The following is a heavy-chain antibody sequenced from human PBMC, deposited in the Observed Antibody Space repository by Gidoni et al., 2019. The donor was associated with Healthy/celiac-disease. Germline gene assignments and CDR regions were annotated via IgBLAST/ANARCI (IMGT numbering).Heavy chain of an antibody. J-gene: IGHJ5*02. CDR2: INPNSGGP. Sequence: QVQLVQSGAEVKKPGASVQVSYKASGDTFTGYYMHWVRKAPGQGLEGMGWINPNSGGPNYAQKFQGRVTMTRDTSISTAYMELSRLRSDDTAVYHCARQGYSGYVLDPWGQGTLVTVSS. CDR3: ARQGYSGYVLDP. D-gene: IGHD5-12*01. V-gene: IGHV1-2*02. CDR1: GDTFTGYY.